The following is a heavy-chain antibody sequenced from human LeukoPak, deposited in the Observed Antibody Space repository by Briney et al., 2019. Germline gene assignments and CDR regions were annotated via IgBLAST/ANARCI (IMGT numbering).Heavy chain of an antibody. CDR2: ITNSGNSK. D-gene: IGHD6-6*01. V-gene: IGHV3-48*01. J-gene: IGHJ4*02. CDR3: AKDLTYSSSSWFDY. Sequence: GGSLRLSCAASEFTFSSYSMNWVRQAPGKGLEWVSYITNSGNSKSYADSVKGRFTISRDNSKNTLYLQMNSLRAEDTAVYYCAKDLTYSSSSWFDYWGQGTLVTVSS. CDR1: EFTFSSYS.